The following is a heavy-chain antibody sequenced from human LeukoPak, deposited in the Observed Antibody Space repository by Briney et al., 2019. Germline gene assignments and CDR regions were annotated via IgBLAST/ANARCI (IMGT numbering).Heavy chain of an antibody. CDR1: GFTFSRYW. J-gene: IGHJ3*02. CDR3: ARGDYYDSSGFYTDAFDI. V-gene: IGHV3-7*01. CDR2: IKQDGSEK. Sequence: PGGSLRLSCAASGFTFSRYWMSWVRQAPGKGLEGVANIKQDGSEKFYVDSVKGRFTISRDNAKTSLYLQMNRLRAEDTALYYCARGDYYDSSGFYTDAFDIWGQGTMVTVSS. D-gene: IGHD3-22*01.